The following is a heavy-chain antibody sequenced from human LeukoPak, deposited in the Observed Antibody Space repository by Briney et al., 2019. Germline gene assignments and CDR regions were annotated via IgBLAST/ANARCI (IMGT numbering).Heavy chain of an antibody. Sequence: PSQTLSLTCAVSGGSISSGGYSWSWIRQPPGKGLEWIGYIYYSGSTYYNPSLKSRVTISVDRSKNQFSLKLSSVTAADTAVYYCAREDYGGNSGFDYWGQGTLVTVSS. D-gene: IGHD4-17*01. CDR2: IYYSGST. CDR3: AREDYGGNSGFDY. V-gene: IGHV4-30-2*01. J-gene: IGHJ4*02. CDR1: GGSISSGGYS.